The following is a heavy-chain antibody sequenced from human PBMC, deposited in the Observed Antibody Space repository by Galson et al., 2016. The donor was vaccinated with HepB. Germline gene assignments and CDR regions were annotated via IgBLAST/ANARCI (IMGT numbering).Heavy chain of an antibody. CDR1: GYGFSSHW. J-gene: IGHJ5*02. CDR2: IYPGDYET. D-gene: IGHD6-19*01. Sequence: QSGAEVKKPGESLKISCQGSGYGFSSHWIGWVRQMPGKGLEWMGIIYPGDYETRYSRSFQGQVTISADKSINTAHLHWSSLKASDTGMYYCVRRQVVAGTGFFDPWGQGTLVTVSS. CDR3: VRRQVVAGTGFFDP. V-gene: IGHV5-51*01.